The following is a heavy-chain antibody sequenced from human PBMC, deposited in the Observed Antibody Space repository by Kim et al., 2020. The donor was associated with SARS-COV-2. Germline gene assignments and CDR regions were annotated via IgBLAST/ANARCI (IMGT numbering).Heavy chain of an antibody. Sequence: GGSLRLSCAASGFTFSSYTMHWVRQAPGRGLEWVALISSDGSDKFYTDSVKGRFTISRDNSKNTLYLQMNSLRADDTAVYFCASLDFWSGFDYWGQGTLV. J-gene: IGHJ4*02. CDR2: ISSDGSDK. V-gene: IGHV3-30*04. D-gene: IGHD3-3*01. CDR1: GFTFSSYT. CDR3: ASLDFWSGFDY.